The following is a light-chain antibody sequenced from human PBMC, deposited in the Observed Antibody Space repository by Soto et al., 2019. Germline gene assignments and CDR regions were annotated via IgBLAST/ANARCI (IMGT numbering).Light chain of an antibody. J-gene: IGKJ2*01. V-gene: IGKV1-5*03. CDR1: QSISSW. CDR2: KAS. Sequence: DTQMTQSPSTLSASVGDRVTITCRASQSISSWLAWYQQKPGKAPKLLIYKASSLESGVPSRFSDSGSGTEFTLTISSLQPDDFATYYCQQYNSYPMYTFGQGTKLEIK. CDR3: QQYNSYPMYT.